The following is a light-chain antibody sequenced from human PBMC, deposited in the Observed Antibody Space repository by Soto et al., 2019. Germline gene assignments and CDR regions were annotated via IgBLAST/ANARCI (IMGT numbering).Light chain of an antibody. V-gene: IGLV2-14*03. CDR1: ISDVSGYNF. CDR2: DVS. Sequence: QSVLTQPASLSGSPGQSITISCTGTISDVSGYNFVSWYQQYPGEAPKLMIYDVSNRPSGVSNRFSGSKSGNTASLTISGLQAEDEADYYPRSSTSSPTSVFCPAPNVTVL. J-gene: IGLJ1*01. CDR3: RSSTSSPTSV.